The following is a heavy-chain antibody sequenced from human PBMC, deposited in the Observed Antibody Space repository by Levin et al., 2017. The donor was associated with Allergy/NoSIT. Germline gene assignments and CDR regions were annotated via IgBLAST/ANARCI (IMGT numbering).Heavy chain of an antibody. D-gene: IGHD3-10*01. J-gene: IGHJ6*02. V-gene: IGHV1-18*01. Sequence: ASVKVSCKASGYTFTSYGISWVRQAPGQGLEWMGWISAYNGNTNYAQKLQGRVTMTTDTSTSTAYMELRSLRSDDTAVYYCARDHADYYGSGSYYYYYGMDVWGQGTTVTVSS. CDR2: ISAYNGNT. CDR1: GYTFTSYG. CDR3: ARDHADYYGSGSYYYYYGMDV.